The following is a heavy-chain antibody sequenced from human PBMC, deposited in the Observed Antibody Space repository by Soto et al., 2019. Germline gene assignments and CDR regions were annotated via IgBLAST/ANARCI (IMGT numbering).Heavy chain of an antibody. D-gene: IGHD3-22*01. CDR3: ARESYYYDSSGYPHAFDI. V-gene: IGHV1-2*04. J-gene: IGHJ3*02. CDR1: GYTFTGYY. CDR2: INPNSGGT. Sequence: ASVKVSCKAPGYTFTGYYMHWVRQAPGQGLEWMGWINPNSGGTNYAQKFQGWVTMTRDTSISTAYMELSRLRSDDTAVYYCARESYYYDSSGYPHAFDIWGQGTMVTVS.